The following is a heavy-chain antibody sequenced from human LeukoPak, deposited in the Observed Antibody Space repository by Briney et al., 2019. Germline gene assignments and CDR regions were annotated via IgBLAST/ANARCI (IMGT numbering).Heavy chain of an antibody. D-gene: IGHD5-18*01. CDR1: GYTFTGYY. J-gene: IGHJ4*02. CDR2: INPNRGGT. V-gene: IGHV1-2*02. Sequence: ASVKVSCKASGYTFTGYYMHWVRQAPGQGLEWMGWINPNRGGTNYAQKFQGRVTMTRDTSISTAYMELSRLRSDDTAVYYCASYSYGGGYFDYWGQGTLVTVSS. CDR3: ASYSYGGGYFDY.